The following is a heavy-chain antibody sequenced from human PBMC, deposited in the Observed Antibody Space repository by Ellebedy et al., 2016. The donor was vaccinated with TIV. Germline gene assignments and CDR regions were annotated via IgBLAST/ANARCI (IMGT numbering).Heavy chain of an antibody. CDR2: ISSSSSTI. CDR1: GFTFSSYA. Sequence: GESLKISCAASGFTFSSYAMHWVRQAPGKGLEWVSYISSSSSTIYYADSVKGRFTISRDNAKNSLYLQMNSLRAEDTAVYYCARLWFGELADFDYWGQGTLVTVSS. J-gene: IGHJ4*02. CDR3: ARLWFGELADFDY. D-gene: IGHD3-10*01. V-gene: IGHV3-48*04.